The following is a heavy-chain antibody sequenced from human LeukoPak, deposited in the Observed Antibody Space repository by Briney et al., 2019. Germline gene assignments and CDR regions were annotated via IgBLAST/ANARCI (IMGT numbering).Heavy chain of an antibody. CDR1: GGSISRSSYY. J-gene: IGHJ4*02. Sequence: SETLSLTCTVSGGSISRSSYYWGWIRQPPGKGLEWIGNRSTNYNPSLKSRVTISVDMSKNQFSLKLSSVTATDTAVYYCARVAAKTVDYWGQGTLVTVSS. CDR3: ARVAAKTVDY. D-gene: IGHD2-15*01. CDR2: RST. V-gene: IGHV4-39*07.